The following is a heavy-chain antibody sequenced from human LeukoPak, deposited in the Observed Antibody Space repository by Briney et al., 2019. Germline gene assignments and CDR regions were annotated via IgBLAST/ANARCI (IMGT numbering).Heavy chain of an antibody. V-gene: IGHV4-34*01. D-gene: IGHD6-13*01. CDR1: GGSFSGYY. CDR3: ARDRDRGILAAGWFEP. CDR2: INHSGST. Sequence: SETLSLTCAVYGGSFSGYYWSWIRQPPGKGLEWIGEINHSGSTNYSPSLKSRLTMSVDKSKNEVSLKLTSVTAADTAVYYCARDRDRGILAAGWFEPWGQGTLVTVSS. J-gene: IGHJ5*02.